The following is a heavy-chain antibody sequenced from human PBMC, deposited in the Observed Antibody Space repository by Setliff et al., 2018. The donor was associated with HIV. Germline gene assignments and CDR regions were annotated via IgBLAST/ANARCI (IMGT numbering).Heavy chain of an antibody. D-gene: IGHD2-15*01. Sequence: SETLSLTCTVSGGPITSSSSYWAWIRQPPGKGLEWIASIFYSGSTYYDPSLQSRVTISVDTSKNQFSLKLSSVTAADTAVYYCARDGDCRAGSCYPDWGQGTLVTVSS. CDR3: ARDGDCRAGSCYPD. CDR2: IFYSGST. J-gene: IGHJ1*01. V-gene: IGHV4-39*07. CDR1: GGPITSSSSY.